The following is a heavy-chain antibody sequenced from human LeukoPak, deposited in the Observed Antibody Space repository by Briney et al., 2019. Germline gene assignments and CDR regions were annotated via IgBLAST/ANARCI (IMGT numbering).Heavy chain of an antibody. CDR1: GGAITSHY. CDR2: IYYSAST. CDR3: ARDRRFEYCSSTSCYIRHWFDP. Sequence: SETLSLPWTVSGGAITSHYWSWIPQPPGKGLKWIGYIYYSASTNYNPSLKSRVTISVDTSKNQFSLKLSSVTAADTAVYYCARDRRFEYCSSTSCYIRHWFDPWGQGSLVTVSS. J-gene: IGHJ5*02. D-gene: IGHD2-2*01. V-gene: IGHV4-59*11.